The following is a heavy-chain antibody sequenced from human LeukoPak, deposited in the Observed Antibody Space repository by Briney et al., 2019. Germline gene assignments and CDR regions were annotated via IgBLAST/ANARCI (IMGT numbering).Heavy chain of an antibody. CDR2: IDTAGGT. CDR1: GFTFSSYD. J-gene: IGHJ3*02. Sequence: GGSLRLSCAASGFTFSSYDMHWVRQGPGKGLEWVSGIDTAGGTYYAGSVKGRFTISRENAKNSFYLQVNSLRAGDTAVYFCTRRMRGLGSYSDAFDIWGQGTMVTVSS. CDR3: TRRMRGLGSYSDAFDI. D-gene: IGHD3-10*01. V-gene: IGHV3-13*04.